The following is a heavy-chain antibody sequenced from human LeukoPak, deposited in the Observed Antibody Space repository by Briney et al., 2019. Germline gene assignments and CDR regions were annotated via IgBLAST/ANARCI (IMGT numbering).Heavy chain of an antibody. D-gene: IGHD6-13*01. V-gene: IGHV3-21*01. CDR1: GFTFSSYS. Sequence: GGSLRLSCAACGFTFSSYSMNWVRQAPGKGLEWVSSISSSSSYIYYADSVKGRFTISRDNAKNSLFLQMNSLRAEDTAVYYCARGPDSSSWYQYFQHWGQGTLVTVSS. CDR2: ISSSSSYI. J-gene: IGHJ1*01. CDR3: ARGPDSSSWYQYFQH.